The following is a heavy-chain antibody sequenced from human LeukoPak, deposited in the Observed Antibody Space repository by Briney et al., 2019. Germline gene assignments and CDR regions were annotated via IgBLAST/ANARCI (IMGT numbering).Heavy chain of an antibody. Sequence: SETLSLTCSVSGASISSHYWSWIRQPPGKGLEWIGYIYYSVRTNYNPSLKSRVTISVDMPNNQFSLKMSSVTAADTAVYYCAGSYYYGSGSYGSWGQGTLVTVSS. V-gene: IGHV4-59*11. D-gene: IGHD3-10*01. J-gene: IGHJ5*02. CDR1: GASISSHY. CDR2: IYYSVRT. CDR3: AGSYYYGSGSYGS.